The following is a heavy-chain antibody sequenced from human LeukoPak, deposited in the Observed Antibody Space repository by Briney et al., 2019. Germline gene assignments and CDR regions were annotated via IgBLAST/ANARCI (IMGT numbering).Heavy chain of an antibody. CDR2: ISGSDGRT. Sequence: PGGSLRLSCAASGFTFSSYAMSWVRQAPGKGLEWVSAISGSDGRTYHADSVKGRFTISRDNSKSTLYLQMNSLRADEDTAVYYCAKAHHSSGWYWFDLWGQGTLVTVSS. CDR1: GFTFSSYA. J-gene: IGHJ5*02. V-gene: IGHV3-23*01. CDR3: AKAHHSSGWYWFDL. D-gene: IGHD6-19*01.